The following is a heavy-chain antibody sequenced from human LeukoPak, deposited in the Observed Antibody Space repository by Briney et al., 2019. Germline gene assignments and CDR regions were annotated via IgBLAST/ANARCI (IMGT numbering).Heavy chain of an antibody. J-gene: IGHJ6*02. V-gene: IGHV3-30-3*01. CDR3: ARDGGGYSGYDYYYYYGMDV. CDR2: ISYGGSNK. Sequence: GRSLRLSCAVSGFTFRSYAMHWVRQAPGKGLEWVAFISYGGSNKYYGDSVKGRFTISSDGSKNTLSLQMNSLRPEDTALYYCARDGGGYSGYDYYYYYGMDVWGQGTTVTVSS. D-gene: IGHD5-12*01. CDR1: GFTFRSYA.